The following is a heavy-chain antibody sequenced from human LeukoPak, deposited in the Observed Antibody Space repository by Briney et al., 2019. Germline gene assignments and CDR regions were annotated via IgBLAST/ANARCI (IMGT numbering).Heavy chain of an antibody. Sequence: GGSVRLSCAASGFTFSSYSMNWVRQAPGKGLEWVSSISSSSSYIYYADSVKGRFTISRHNAKNSLYLQMNSLRAEDTAVYYCARAGSCSGGSCYPHSSGWYDWGQRTLVTVSS. CDR2: ISSSSSYI. J-gene: IGHJ4*02. V-gene: IGHV3-21*01. D-gene: IGHD2-15*01. CDR1: GFTFSSYS. CDR3: ARAGSCSGGSCYPHSSGWYD.